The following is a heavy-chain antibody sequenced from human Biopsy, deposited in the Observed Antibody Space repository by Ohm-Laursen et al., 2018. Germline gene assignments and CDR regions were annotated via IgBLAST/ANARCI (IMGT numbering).Heavy chain of an antibody. CDR1: GGSINSYY. D-gene: IGHD1-26*01. CDR2: IYYTGST. J-gene: IGHJ3*02. Sequence: SDTLSLTCTVSGGSINSYYWSWIRQPPGKGLEWIGYIYYTGSTNYNPSLKSRVTISVDTSMNHLSLRLTSVTAADTAVYYCAGIVLGPTNDAFDIWGQGTMVTVSS. V-gene: IGHV4-59*07. CDR3: AGIVLGPTNDAFDI.